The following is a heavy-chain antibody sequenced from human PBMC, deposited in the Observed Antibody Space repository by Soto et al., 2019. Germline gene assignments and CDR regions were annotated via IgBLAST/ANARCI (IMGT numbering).Heavy chain of an antibody. J-gene: IGHJ5*02. V-gene: IGHV4-59*01. Sequence: PSETLSLTCTVSGGSISSYYWSWIRQPPGKGLEWIGYIYYSGSTNYNPSLKSRVTISVDTSKNQFSLKLSSVTAADTAVYYCARGPRRYDSSGYYYEYNWFDPWGQGTLVTVSS. D-gene: IGHD3-22*01. CDR1: GGSISSYY. CDR3: ARGPRRYDSSGYYYEYNWFDP. CDR2: IYYSGST.